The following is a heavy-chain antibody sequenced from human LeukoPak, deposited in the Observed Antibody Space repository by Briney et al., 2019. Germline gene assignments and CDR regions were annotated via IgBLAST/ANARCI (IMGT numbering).Heavy chain of an antibody. CDR1: GFTFSSYS. CDR3: ASAGYCSGGSCYSAHNSAYYMDV. V-gene: IGHV3-21*01. Sequence: GGSLRLSCAASGFTFSSYSMNWVRQAPGKGLEWVSSISSSSSYIYYADSVKGRFTISRDNAKNSLYLQMNSLRAEDTAVYYCASAGYCSGGSCYSAHNSAYYMDVWGKGTTVTVSS. J-gene: IGHJ6*03. D-gene: IGHD2-15*01. CDR2: ISSSSSYI.